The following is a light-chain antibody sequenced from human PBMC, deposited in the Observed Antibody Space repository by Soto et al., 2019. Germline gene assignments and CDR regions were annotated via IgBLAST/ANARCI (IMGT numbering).Light chain of an antibody. Sequence: EIVMTQSPATLSVSPGEGVTLSCRAIQSAISNLAWYQQKPGQTPRLLIYDASTRATDIPARFSGSGSGTDFTLTISSLLSEDFAVYYCHQYYKWPLTFGGGTKVDIK. CDR2: DAS. CDR3: HQYYKWPLT. CDR1: QSAISN. V-gene: IGKV3-15*01. J-gene: IGKJ4*01.